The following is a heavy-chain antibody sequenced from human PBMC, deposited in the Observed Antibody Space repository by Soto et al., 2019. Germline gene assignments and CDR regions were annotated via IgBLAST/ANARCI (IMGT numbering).Heavy chain of an antibody. Sequence: PSETLSLTCTVAGGSISSYYWSWIRQPAGKGLELIGRIYTSGSTNYSPSLKSRVTMLVDTSKNQFSLKLSCVTAADTAVYYCARDYYGSATYDNYYYYGMDVWDQGTTVTVSS. V-gene: IGHV4-4*07. CDR2: IYTSGST. CDR3: ARDYYGSATYDNYYYYGMDV. J-gene: IGHJ6*02. D-gene: IGHD3-10*01. CDR1: GGSISSYY.